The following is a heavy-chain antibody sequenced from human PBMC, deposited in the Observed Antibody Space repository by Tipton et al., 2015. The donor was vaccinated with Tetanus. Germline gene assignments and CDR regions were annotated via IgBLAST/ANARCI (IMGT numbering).Heavy chain of an antibody. J-gene: IGHJ4*02. CDR2: INGHGTNT. V-gene: IGHV3-74*02. Sequence: VQLVQSGGGVVQSGRSLRLSCAASGFTFSTYWMHWVRQAPGKGLMWVSRINGHGTNTAYADSVKGRFTISRDNAKNTLYLQMNSLRAEDTAVYYCASGSALDYWGQGTLVTVSS. CDR3: ASGSALDY. D-gene: IGHD6-25*01. CDR1: GFTFSTYW.